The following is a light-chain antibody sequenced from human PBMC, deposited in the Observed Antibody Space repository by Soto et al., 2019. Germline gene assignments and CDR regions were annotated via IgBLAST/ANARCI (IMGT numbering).Light chain of an antibody. CDR3: QAYDSSLSGSVV. V-gene: IGLV1-40*01. CDR2: GNS. J-gene: IGLJ2*01. Sequence: QSVLTQPPSVSGAPGQRVTISCTGSSSNIGAGYDVHWYQQLPGTAPKLLIYGNSNRPSGVPDRFSGSKSGTSASLAITGIGGEEEADDDGQAYDSSLSGSVVFGGGTKLPAL. CDR1: SSNIGAGYD.